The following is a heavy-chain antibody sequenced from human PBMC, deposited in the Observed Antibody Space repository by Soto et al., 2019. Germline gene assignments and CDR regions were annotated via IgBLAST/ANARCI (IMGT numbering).Heavy chain of an antibody. V-gene: IGHV4-59*01. J-gene: IGHJ4*02. CDR2: IYYSGST. CDR1: GGSISSYY. CDR3: ARAIAEAGTYFDY. D-gene: IGHD6-13*01. Sequence: PSETLSLTCTVSGGSISSYYWSWIRQPPGKGLEWIGYIYYSGSTNYNPSLKSRVTISVDTSKNQFSLKLSSVTAADTAVYYCARAIAEAGTYFDYWGQGTLVTVSS.